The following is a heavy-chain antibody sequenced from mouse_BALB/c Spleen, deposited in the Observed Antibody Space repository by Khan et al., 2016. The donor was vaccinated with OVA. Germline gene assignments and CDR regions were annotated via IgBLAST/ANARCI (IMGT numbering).Heavy chain of an antibody. J-gene: IGHJ2*01. V-gene: IGHV1-20*02. D-gene: IGHD1-1*01. CDR3: ARICGSDFDY. CDR2: INPHIGET. Sequence: EVQLQESGPELVKPGASVKISCKASGYSFTGYFMNWVMQSHGKSLEWIGRINPHIGETFYNPKLKGKATLTVDESSSTAHMELRGLASDDSAVYYCARICGSDFDYWGQGTTLTVSS. CDR1: GYSFTGYF.